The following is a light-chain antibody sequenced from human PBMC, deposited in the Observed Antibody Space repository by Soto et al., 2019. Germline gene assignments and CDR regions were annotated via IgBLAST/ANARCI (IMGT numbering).Light chain of an antibody. V-gene: IGKV1-8*01. CDR2: AAS. Sequence: AIRMTQSTSSFSASTGDRVTITCRASQGISSYLAWYQQKPVKAPKLLIYAASTLQSGVPSRFSGSGSGTDFTLTISCLQSEDFATYYCQQYYSYPRTFGQGTKVDI. J-gene: IGKJ1*01. CDR1: QGISSY. CDR3: QQYYSYPRT.